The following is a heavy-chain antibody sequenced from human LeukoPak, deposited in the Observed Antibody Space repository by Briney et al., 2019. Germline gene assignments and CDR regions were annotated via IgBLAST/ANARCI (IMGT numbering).Heavy chain of an antibody. Sequence: SETLSLTCTVSGGSISSDYWSWLRKPPGKGLEWIAYIHNSGTTNYNPSLKSRVTMSVDTSKNQFSLKVNSVTTADTAVYYCARTLDSGSADFWGQGTLVTVSS. CDR2: IHNSGTT. D-gene: IGHD6-6*01. V-gene: IGHV4-59*01. J-gene: IGHJ4*02. CDR3: ARTLDSGSADF. CDR1: GGSISSDY.